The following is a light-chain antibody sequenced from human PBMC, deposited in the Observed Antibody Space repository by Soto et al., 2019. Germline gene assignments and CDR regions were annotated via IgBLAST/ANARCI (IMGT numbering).Light chain of an antibody. CDR2: DVR. CDR1: SSDVGGYNF. CDR3: SSYTSISTYA. J-gene: IGLJ1*01. V-gene: IGLV2-14*01. Sequence: QSVLTQPASVSGSPGQSITISCTGTSSDVGGYNFVSWYQQHPGKAPKLMIYDVRNRPSGVSNRFSGSKSVNTASLTISGLQAEDEADYYCSSYTSISTYAFGTGTKVTDL.